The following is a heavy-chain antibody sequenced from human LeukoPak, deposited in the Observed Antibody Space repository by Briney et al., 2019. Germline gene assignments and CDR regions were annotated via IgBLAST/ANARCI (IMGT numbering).Heavy chain of an antibody. J-gene: IGHJ4*02. V-gene: IGHV3-43*02. CDR2: ISADGGST. CDR3: AKESGKFDY. Sequence: PGGSLSLLCVASGLLFDDSAMQWVRQAPGKGVEWVSLISADGGSTFSADSVKDRFSISRDNSKNSLYLQMNSLRSEHYSMYYCAKESGKFDYWGQGTLVAVSS. CDR1: GLLFDDSA.